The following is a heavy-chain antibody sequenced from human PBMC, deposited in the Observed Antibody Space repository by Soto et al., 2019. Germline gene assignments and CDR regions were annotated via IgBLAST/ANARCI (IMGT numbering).Heavy chain of an antibody. CDR2: IYYSGST. Sequence: PSETLSLTCTVSGGSISSSSYYWGWIRQPPGKGLEWIGSIYYSGSTYYNPSLKSRVTISVDTSKNQFSLKLSSVTAADTAVYYCARRRVLAGYLGFDYWGQGTLVTVSS. V-gene: IGHV4-39*01. D-gene: IGHD3-9*01. CDR3: ARRRVLAGYLGFDY. J-gene: IGHJ4*02. CDR1: GGSISSSSYY.